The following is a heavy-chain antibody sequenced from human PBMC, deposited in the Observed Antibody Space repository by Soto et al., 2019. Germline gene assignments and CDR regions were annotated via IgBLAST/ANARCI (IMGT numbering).Heavy chain of an antibody. CDR2: INSDGSST. CDR1: GFTFISYW. Sequence: EVQLVESGGGLVQPGGSLRLSCAASGFTFISYWMHWVRQAPGKGLVWVSRINSDGSSTSYADSVKGRFTISRDNAKNTLYLQMNSLRAEDTDVYYCARAYKLDPDDYWGQGTLVTVSS. J-gene: IGHJ4*02. CDR3: ARAYKLDPDDY. V-gene: IGHV3-74*01. D-gene: IGHD1-20*01.